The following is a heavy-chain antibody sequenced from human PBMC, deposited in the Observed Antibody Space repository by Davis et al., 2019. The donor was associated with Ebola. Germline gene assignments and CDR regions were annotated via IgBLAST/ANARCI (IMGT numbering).Heavy chain of an antibody. CDR2: VSYDGNDR. Sequence: GESLKISCSASGFDFRYEAMHWVRQAPGKGLEWVAIVSYDGNDRYYRDSVKGRFTVSRDNSKNTLYLQMNGLRGDDTAVYYCAKDFGAGATGFDLWGRGTLVTVSS. CDR1: GFDFRYEA. J-gene: IGHJ2*01. CDR3: AKDFGAGATGFDL. V-gene: IGHV3-30*18. D-gene: IGHD1-26*01.